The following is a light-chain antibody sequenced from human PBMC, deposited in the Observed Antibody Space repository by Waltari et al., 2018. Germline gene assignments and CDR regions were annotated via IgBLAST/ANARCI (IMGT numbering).Light chain of an antibody. V-gene: IGLV2-23*01. J-gene: IGLJ1*01. CDR2: AGS. Sequence: QSALTQPASVSGSPGQSITISCTGTSSDVGNYNLVSWYQQHPGKAPKLMISAGSKRPSGVSNRFSCSKSGNTAYLTISGLQAEDEADYYCCSYAGSSTYVFGTGTKVTVL. CDR1: SSDVGNYNL. CDR3: CSYAGSSTYV.